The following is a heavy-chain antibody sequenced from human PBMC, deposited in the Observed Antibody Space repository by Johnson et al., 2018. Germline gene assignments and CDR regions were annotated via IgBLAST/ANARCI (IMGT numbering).Heavy chain of an antibody. CDR2: ISSSGSTI. J-gene: IGHJ1*01. CDR3: ARDLPGAAAGTVGYFQH. CDR1: GFTFSDYY. Sequence: QVQLVQSGGGLVKPGGSLRLSCAASGFTFSDYYMSWIRQAPGKGLEWVSYISSSGSTIYYADSVKGRFNISRENAKNSLYLQMNSVRAEDTAVYYCARDLPGAAAGTVGYFQHWGQGTLVTVSS. D-gene: IGHD6-13*01. V-gene: IGHV3-11*01.